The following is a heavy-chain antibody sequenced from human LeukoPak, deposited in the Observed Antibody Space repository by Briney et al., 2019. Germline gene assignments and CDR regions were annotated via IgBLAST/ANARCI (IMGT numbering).Heavy chain of an antibody. CDR2: IKQDGSEK. CDR3: ASVDIVVVPAAIHDAFAFDI. V-gene: IGHV3-7*01. CDR1: GFTFSSYW. D-gene: IGHD2-2*02. J-gene: IGHJ3*02. Sequence: PGGSLRLSCAASGFTFSSYWMSWVRQAPGKGLEWVANIKQDGSEKYYVDSVKGRFTISRDNAKNSLYLQMNSLRAEDTAVYYCASVDIVVVPAAIHDAFAFDIWGQGTMVTVSS.